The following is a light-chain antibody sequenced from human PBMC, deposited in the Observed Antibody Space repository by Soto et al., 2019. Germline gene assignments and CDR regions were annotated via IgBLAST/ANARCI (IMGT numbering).Light chain of an antibody. V-gene: IGLV2-11*01. Sequence: SAVPQPRTVSGSPGQSLPLSCTGTSSDVGGYNYVSWYQQYPGKVPKLMIYDVTKRPSGVPDRFSGSKSGNTASLTISGLQAEDEADYYCCSNAGSYTYVFGTGTKVTVL. J-gene: IGLJ1*01. CDR1: SSDVGGYNY. CDR3: CSNAGSYTYV. CDR2: DVT.